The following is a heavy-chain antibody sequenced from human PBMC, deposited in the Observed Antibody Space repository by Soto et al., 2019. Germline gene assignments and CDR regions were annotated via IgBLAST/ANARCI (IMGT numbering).Heavy chain of an antibody. Sequence: EVRLVESGGGLVKPGGSLRLSCAASGFSLNTYAMNWIRQAPGKGLEWVSSIASGSDSFYYADSVKGRFTISRDNTKDSAYLQMDSLRVEDTAVYYCAGRMKTMTTLWGAFAIWGPGTMVSVSS. V-gene: IGHV3-21*01. D-gene: IGHD4-17*01. J-gene: IGHJ3*02. CDR3: AGRMKTMTTLWGAFAI. CDR2: IASGSDSF. CDR1: GFSLNTYA.